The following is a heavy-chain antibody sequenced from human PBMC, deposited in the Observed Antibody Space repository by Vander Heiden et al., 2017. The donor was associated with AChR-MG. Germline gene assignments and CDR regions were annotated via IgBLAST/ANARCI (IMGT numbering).Heavy chain of an antibody. CDR1: GGSISSYY. J-gene: IGHJ6*02. V-gene: IGHV4-4*07. CDR3: AREKCSSTSCYPYYYYGMDV. Sequence: LVKPSETLSLTCTVSGGSISSYYWSWIRQPAGKGLEWIGRIYTSGSTNYNPSLKSRVTMSVDTSKNQFSLKLSSVTAADTAVYYCAREKCSSTSCYPYYYYGMDVWGQGTTVTVSS. CDR2: IYTSGST. D-gene: IGHD2-2*01.